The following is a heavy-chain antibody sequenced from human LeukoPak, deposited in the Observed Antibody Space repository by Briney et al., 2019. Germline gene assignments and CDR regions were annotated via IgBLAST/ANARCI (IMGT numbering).Heavy chain of an antibody. CDR3: ATHSGSYSGSLKEVYYYYGMDV. Sequence: GASVKVSCKASGGTFSSYAISWVRQALGQGLEWMGGIIPIFGTANYAQKFQGRVTITADESTSTAYMELSSLRSEDTAVYYCATHSGSYSGSLKEVYYYYGMDVWGQGTTVTVSS. CDR1: GGTFSSYA. CDR2: IIPIFGTA. J-gene: IGHJ6*02. V-gene: IGHV1-69*13. D-gene: IGHD1-26*01.